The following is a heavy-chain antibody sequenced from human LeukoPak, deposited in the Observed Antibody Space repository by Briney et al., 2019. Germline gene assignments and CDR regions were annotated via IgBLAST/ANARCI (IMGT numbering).Heavy chain of an antibody. D-gene: IGHD1-26*01. Sequence: SETLSLTCTVSGDSISSYYWRWIRQPPGKGLEGIGYIYTSGSINYNPSLKSPVTISVDPSKNQFSLKLSSVTAADTAVYYCARLYGYSGSYYDGDYWGQGTLVPVSS. J-gene: IGHJ4*02. CDR2: IYTSGSI. CDR3: ARLYGYSGSYYDGDY. CDR1: GDSISSYY. V-gene: IGHV4-4*09.